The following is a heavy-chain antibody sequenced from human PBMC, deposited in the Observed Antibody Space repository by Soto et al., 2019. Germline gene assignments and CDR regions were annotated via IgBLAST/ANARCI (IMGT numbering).Heavy chain of an antibody. CDR1: GFTFRSYV. J-gene: IGHJ1*01. Sequence: ESGGGVVQPGTSLRVSCVGSGFTFRSYVIHWVRQAPGKGLEWVDLTSYDGSDKYYGDSVRGRFTISRDNSRNPVDLQMESLRLEDAALYYFGRGGTTGGLDVWGQGTLVSVSS. V-gene: IGHV3-30*19. CDR2: TSYDGSDK. D-gene: IGHD3-16*01. CDR3: GRGGTTGGLDV.